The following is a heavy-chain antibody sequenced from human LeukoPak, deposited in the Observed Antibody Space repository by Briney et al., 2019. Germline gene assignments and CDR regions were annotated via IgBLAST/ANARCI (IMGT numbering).Heavy chain of an antibody. J-gene: IGHJ1*01. Sequence: GGSLRLSCVASGFIFTSYWMRWVRQAPGKGLEWVANIKQDGSERYYVDSVKGRFTISRDNAKNSLYLQMISLRVEDTAVYHCAKGGQYFQPWGHGTLVTVSS. CDR3: AKGGQYFQP. CDR2: IKQDGSER. CDR1: GFIFTSYW. V-gene: IGHV3-7*01.